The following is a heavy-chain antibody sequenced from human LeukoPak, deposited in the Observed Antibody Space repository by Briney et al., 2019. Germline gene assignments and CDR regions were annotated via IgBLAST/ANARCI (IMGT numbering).Heavy chain of an antibody. CDR1: GGTFSSYT. CDR2: IIPILGIA. CDR3: ARTSDYDSSGYYYG. Sequence: SVKVSCKASGGTFSSYTISWVRQAPGQGLEWMGRIIPILGIANYAQKFQGRVTITADKSTSTAYMELSSLRSEDTAVYYCARTSDYDSSGYYYGWGQGNLVTVSS. D-gene: IGHD3-22*01. J-gene: IGHJ4*02. V-gene: IGHV1-69*02.